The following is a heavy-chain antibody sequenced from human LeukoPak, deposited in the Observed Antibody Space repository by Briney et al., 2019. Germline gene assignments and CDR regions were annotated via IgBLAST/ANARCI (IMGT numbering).Heavy chain of an antibody. J-gene: IGHJ4*02. D-gene: IGHD2-2*01. CDR1: GFTFSSYG. V-gene: IGHV3-30*02. CDR3: AKGRVIVVVPVAKNDANFDY. Sequence: GGSLRLSCAASGFTFSSYGMQWVRQAPGKGLEWVAFIRYDGSNKYYADSVKGRFTISRDNSKNTLYLQMNSLRAEDTAVYCCAKGRVIVVVPVAKNDANFDYWGQGTLVTVSS. CDR2: IRYDGSNK.